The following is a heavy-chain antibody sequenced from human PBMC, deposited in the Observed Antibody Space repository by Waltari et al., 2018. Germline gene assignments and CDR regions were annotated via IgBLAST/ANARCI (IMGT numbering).Heavy chain of an antibody. CDR3: TTDLRSDSSGYYLDWFDP. Sequence: EVQLVESGGGLVKPGGSLSLSCAASGFTFSNAWMSWVGRIKSKTDGGTTDYAAPVKGRFTISRDDSKNTLYLQMNSLKTEDTAVYYCTTDLRSDSSGYYLDWFDPWGQGTLVTVSS. V-gene: IGHV3-15*01. J-gene: IGHJ5*02. CDR2: IKSKTDGGTT. CDR1: GFTFSNAW. D-gene: IGHD3-22*01.